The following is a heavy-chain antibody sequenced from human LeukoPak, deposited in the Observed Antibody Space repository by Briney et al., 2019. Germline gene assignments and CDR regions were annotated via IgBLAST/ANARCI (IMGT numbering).Heavy chain of an antibody. CDR2: IIPILGIA. CDR1: GGTFSSYT. CDR3: ARDGLGFRYYDSSGYYY. Sequence: SVKVSCKASGGTFSSYTISWVRQAPGQGLEWMGRIIPILGIANYAQKFQGRVTITTDESTSTAYMELSSLRSEDTAVYYCARDGLGFRYYDSSGYYYWGQGTLVTVSS. V-gene: IGHV1-69*16. J-gene: IGHJ4*02. D-gene: IGHD3-22*01.